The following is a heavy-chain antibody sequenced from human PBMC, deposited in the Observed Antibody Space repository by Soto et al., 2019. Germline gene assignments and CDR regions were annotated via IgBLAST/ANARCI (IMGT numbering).Heavy chain of an antibody. Sequence: QVQLVQSGAEVKKPGSSVKVSCKASGGTFSSYTISWVRQAPGQGLEWMGRIIPILGIANYAQKFQGRVTITADKSTSTAYMELSSLRADDTAVYYCARGEGGDDASYYYYYYMDVWGKGTTVTVSS. V-gene: IGHV1-69*02. CDR1: GGTFSSYT. CDR3: ARGEGGDDASYYYYYYMDV. J-gene: IGHJ6*03. D-gene: IGHD2-21*02. CDR2: IIPILGIA.